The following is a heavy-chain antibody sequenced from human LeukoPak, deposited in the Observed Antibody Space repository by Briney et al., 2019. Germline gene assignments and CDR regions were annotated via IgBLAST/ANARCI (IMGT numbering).Heavy chain of an antibody. J-gene: IGHJ3*02. Sequence: SETLSLTCTVSGGSISSGGYYWSWIRQPPGKGLEWIGYIYHSGSTYYNPSLKSRVTISVDRSKNQFSLKLSSVTAADTAVYYCARTGDCSSTSCYLDAFDIWGQRTMVTVSS. CDR1: GGSISSGGYY. CDR3: ARTGDCSSTSCYLDAFDI. CDR2: IYHSGST. V-gene: IGHV4-30-2*01. D-gene: IGHD2-2*01.